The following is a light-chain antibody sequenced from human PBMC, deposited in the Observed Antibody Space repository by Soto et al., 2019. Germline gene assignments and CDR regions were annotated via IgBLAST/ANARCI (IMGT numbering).Light chain of an antibody. CDR3: AAWDDSLSGHWV. CDR1: SSNIGSNY. Sequence: QSVLTQPPSASGTPGQRVTISCSGSSSNIGSNYVYWYQQLPGTAPKLLIYRNNQRPSGVPDRFSLSKSGTSASLAISGLRSEDEADYYCAAWDDSLSGHWVFGGGTKLTVL. V-gene: IGLV1-47*01. J-gene: IGLJ3*02. CDR2: RNN.